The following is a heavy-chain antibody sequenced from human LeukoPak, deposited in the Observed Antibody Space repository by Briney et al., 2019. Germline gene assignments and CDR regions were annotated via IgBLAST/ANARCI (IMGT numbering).Heavy chain of an antibody. D-gene: IGHD2-21*01. J-gene: IGHJ3*02. V-gene: IGHV4-59*01. CDR2: IYYSGST. CDR3: ARDKYCGGDCQYAFDI. Sequence: KTSETLSLTCTVSGGSISSYYWSWIRQPPGKGLEWIGYIYYSGSTNYNPSLKSRVTISVDTSKNQFSLKLSSVTAADTAVYYCARDKYCGGDCQYAFDIWGQGTMVTVS. CDR1: GGSISSYY.